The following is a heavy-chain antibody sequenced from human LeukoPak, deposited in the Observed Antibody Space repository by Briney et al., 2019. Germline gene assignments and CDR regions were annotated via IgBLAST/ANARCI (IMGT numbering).Heavy chain of an antibody. Sequence: SVKVSCKASGGTFSSYAISWVRQAPGQGLEWMGRIIPILGIANYAQKFQGRVTITADKSASTAYMELSSLRSEDTAVYYCARDRADLGPANFDYWGQGTLVTVSS. CDR1: GGTFSSYA. J-gene: IGHJ4*02. V-gene: IGHV1-69*04. CDR3: ARDRADLGPANFDY. CDR2: IIPILGIA.